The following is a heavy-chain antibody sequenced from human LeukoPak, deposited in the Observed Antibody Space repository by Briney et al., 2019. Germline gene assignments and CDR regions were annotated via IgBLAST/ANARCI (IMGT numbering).Heavy chain of an antibody. D-gene: IGHD4-17*01. V-gene: IGHV3-30-3*01. CDR1: GFTFSSYT. Sequence: PGGSLRLSCAASGFTFSSYTMHWVRQAQGKGLEWVAVISYDGSNKYYADSVKGRFTISRDNSKNTLYLQMNSLRAEDTAVYYCARDTTVTMGEFHYWGQGTLVTVSS. J-gene: IGHJ4*02. CDR3: ARDTTVTMGEFHY. CDR2: ISYDGSNK.